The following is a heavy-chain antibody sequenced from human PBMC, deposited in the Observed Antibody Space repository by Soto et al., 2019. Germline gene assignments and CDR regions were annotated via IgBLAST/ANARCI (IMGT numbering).Heavy chain of an antibody. Sequence: GGSLRLSCAASGFTFSSYGMHWVRQAPGKGLEWVAVIWYDGSNKYYADSVKGRFTISRDNSKNTLYLQMNSLRAEDTAVYYCARDLSRGITMIALEIHYWGQGTLVTVSS. D-gene: IGHD3-22*01. J-gene: IGHJ4*02. V-gene: IGHV3-33*01. CDR2: IWYDGSNK. CDR1: GFTFSSYG. CDR3: ARDLSRGITMIALEIHY.